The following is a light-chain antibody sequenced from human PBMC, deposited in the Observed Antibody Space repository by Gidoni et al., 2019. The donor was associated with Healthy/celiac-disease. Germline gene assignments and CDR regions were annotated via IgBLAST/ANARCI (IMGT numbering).Light chain of an antibody. CDR3: QQYPRT. CDR1: QSISSW. J-gene: IGKJ1*01. CDR2: DAS. V-gene: IGKV1-5*01. Sequence: DIQMTQSPSTLSASVGDRVTITCRASQSISSWLAWYQQKPGKAPKLLIYDASSLESAVPSRFSGRGSGTEFTLTLSSLQPDDFATYYCQQYPRTFGQGTKVEIK.